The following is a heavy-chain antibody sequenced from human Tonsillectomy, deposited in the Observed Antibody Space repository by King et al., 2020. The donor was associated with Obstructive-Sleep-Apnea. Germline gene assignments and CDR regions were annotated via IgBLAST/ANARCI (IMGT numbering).Heavy chain of an antibody. CDR1: GFTFSNYG. Sequence: QLVQSGGGVVQPGRSLRLSCAASGFTFSNYGMHWVRQAPGKGLERVAIISDDGSNKNYADSVKGRFTISRDNSKNTLYLHMNSLRAVDTAVYHCATDLMESYITMNRRGGIDSWGQGTLVTVSS. V-gene: IGHV3-30*03. D-gene: IGHD3-10*01. CDR3: ATDLMESYITMNRRGGIDS. J-gene: IGHJ5*01. CDR2: ISDDGSNK.